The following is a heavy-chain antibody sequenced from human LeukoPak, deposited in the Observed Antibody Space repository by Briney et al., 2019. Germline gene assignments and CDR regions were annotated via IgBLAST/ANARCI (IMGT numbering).Heavy chain of an antibody. CDR1: GFPFYGYW. J-gene: IGHJ5*02. D-gene: IGHD3-10*01. CDR3: AKAKEFDYGSGSGHYYPYFSDL. CDR2: IKHDESET. Sequence: GGSLRLSCAATGFPFYGYWMTWLRQAPGKGLEWVANIKHDESETNYADSVKGRFTISRDNARNSLYLQMDSLRVEDTAVYFCAKAKEFDYGSGSGHYYPYFSDLWGQETLVTASS. V-gene: IGHV3-7*01.